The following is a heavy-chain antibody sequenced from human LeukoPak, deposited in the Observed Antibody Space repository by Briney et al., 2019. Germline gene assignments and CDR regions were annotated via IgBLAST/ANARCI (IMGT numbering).Heavy chain of an antibody. CDR2: ISSNGGST. D-gene: IGHD2-2*01. CDR1: GFTFSSYA. V-gene: IGHV3-64*01. Sequence: PGGSLRLSGAASGFTFSSYAMHWVRQAPGKGLEYVSAISSNGGSTYYANSVKGRFTISRDNSKNTLYLQMGSLRAEDMAVYYCARGGYCSSTSCYARLFDYWGQGTLVTVSS. CDR3: ARGGYCSSTSCYARLFDY. J-gene: IGHJ4*02.